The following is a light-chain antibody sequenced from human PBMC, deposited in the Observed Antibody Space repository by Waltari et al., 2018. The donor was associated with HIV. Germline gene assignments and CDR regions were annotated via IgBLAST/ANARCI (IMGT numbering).Light chain of an antibody. J-gene: IGKJ4*01. CDR2: GAS. CDR1: QNVGSN. CDR3: QQYNNWPPEFT. V-gene: IGKV3-15*01. Sequence: EIVMTQSPAALSVSPGERVTLSCRDSQNVGSNLAWYKQNPGQAPMLLIYGASTSATGVPARFSGGGSGTDFTLTISSLQSEDFVLYYCQQYNNWPPEFTFGGGTKVEIK.